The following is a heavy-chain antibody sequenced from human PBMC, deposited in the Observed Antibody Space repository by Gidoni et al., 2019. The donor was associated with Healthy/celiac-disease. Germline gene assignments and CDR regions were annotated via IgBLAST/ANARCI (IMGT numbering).Heavy chain of an antibody. CDR1: GGSIRSYY. CDR2: IYYSGST. CDR3: ARGIVVVPAAYYIDY. Sequence: QVQLQESGPGLVTPSETLSLTCTVSGGSIRSYYWSWIRQPPGKGLEWIGYIYYSGSTNYNPSLKSRVTISVDTSKNQFSLKLSAVTAAETAVYYCARGIVVVPAAYYIDYWGQGTLVTVSS. D-gene: IGHD2-2*01. V-gene: IGHV4-59*01. J-gene: IGHJ4*02.